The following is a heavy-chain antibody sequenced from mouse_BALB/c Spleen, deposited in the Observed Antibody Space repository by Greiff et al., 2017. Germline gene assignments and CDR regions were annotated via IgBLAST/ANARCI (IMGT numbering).Heavy chain of an antibody. CDR1: GFTFSSYG. J-gene: IGHJ4*01. V-gene: IGHV5-6-3*01. CDR3: ARSRDYYALDY. Sequence: EVKLVESGGGLVQPGGSLKLSCAASGFTFSSYGMSWVRQTPDKRLELVATINSNGGNTYYPDSVKGRFTISRDNAKNTLYLQMSSLKSEDTAMYYCARSRDYYALDYWGQGTSVTVSS. CDR2: INSNGGNT.